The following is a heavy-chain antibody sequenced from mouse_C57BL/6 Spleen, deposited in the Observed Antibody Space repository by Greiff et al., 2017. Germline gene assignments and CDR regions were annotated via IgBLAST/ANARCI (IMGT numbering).Heavy chain of an antibody. V-gene: IGHV3-1*01. CDR2: ISYSGST. CDR1: GYSITSGYD. J-gene: IGHJ4*01. Sequence: VQLKESGPGMVKPSQSLSLTCTVTGYSITSGYDWHWIRHFPGNKLEWMGYISYSGSTNYNPSLKSRISITHDTSKNHFFLKLNSVTTEDTATYYCARSDYYGSSYGAMDYWGQGTSVTVSS. D-gene: IGHD1-1*01. CDR3: ARSDYYGSSYGAMDY.